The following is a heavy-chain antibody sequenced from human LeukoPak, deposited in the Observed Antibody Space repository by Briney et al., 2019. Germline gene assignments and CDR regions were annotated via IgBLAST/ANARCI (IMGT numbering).Heavy chain of an antibody. V-gene: IGHV3-7*03. CDR3: ASAGYSSSWYFDY. J-gene: IGHJ4*02. D-gene: IGHD6-13*01. Sequence: GGSLRLSCAASGFTFSSYWMSWVRQAPGEGLEWVANIKQDGSEKYYVDSVKGRFTISRDNAKNSLYLQMNSLRAEDTAVYYCASAGYSSSWYFDYWGQGTLVTVSS. CDR2: IKQDGSEK. CDR1: GFTFSSYW.